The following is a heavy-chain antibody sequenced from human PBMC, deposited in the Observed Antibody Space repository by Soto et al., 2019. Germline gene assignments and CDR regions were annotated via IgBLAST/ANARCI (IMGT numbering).Heavy chain of an antibody. V-gene: IGHV4-34*01. CDR3: ARVGGIWSGYYAY. D-gene: IGHD3-3*01. CDR1: GGSFSGYY. J-gene: IGHJ4*02. CDR2: INHSGST. Sequence: QVQLQQWGAGLLKPSETLSLTCAVYGGSFSGYYWSWIRQPPGKGLEWIGEINHSGSTNYNPSLKSRVTISVDTSKSQFSLKLSSVTAADTAVYYCARVGGIWSGYYAYWGQGTLVTVSS.